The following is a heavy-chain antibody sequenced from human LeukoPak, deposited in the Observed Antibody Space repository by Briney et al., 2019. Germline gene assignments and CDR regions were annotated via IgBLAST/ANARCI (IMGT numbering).Heavy chain of an antibody. CDR2: ISASGGSR. V-gene: IGHV3-23*01. Sequence: PGGSLRLSCAASGFTFSSYAMNWVRQAPGKGLEWVSGISASGGSRYYADSVKGRFVISRDNSKNTLYLQMNSLRADDTAVYYCAKSAPESDHWGQGTLVTVSS. D-gene: IGHD1-14*01. CDR1: GFTFSSYA. CDR3: AKSAPESDH. J-gene: IGHJ4*02.